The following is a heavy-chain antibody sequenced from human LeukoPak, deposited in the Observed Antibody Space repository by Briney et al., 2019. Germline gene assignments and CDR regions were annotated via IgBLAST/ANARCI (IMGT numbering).Heavy chain of an antibody. V-gene: IGHV5-51*01. CDR3: ARQSPQYSGSYWSFDY. J-gene: IGHJ4*02. Sequence: GESLKISCKGSGYSFTSYWIGWVRQMPGKGLEWMGIIYPGHSDTRYSPSVQGQVTISADKSIRTAYLQWSSLKASDNAMYYCARQSPQYSGSYWSFDYWGQGTLVTVSS. D-gene: IGHD1-26*01. CDR2: IYPGHSDT. CDR1: GYSFTSYW.